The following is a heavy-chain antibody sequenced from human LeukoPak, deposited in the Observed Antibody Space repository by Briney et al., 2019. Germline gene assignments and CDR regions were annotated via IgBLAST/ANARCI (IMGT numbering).Heavy chain of an antibody. CDR3: AKAPNWGMAFDY. J-gene: IGHJ4*02. V-gene: IGHV3-23*01. CDR2: ISSSRGST. Sequence: GGSLRPSCAASGFTFSSYAMSWVRQAPGKGLEWVSAISSSRGSTYYADSVKGRFTISRDNSKSTLYLQMNSLRAEDTAVYYCAKAPNWGMAFDYWGQGTLVTVSS. D-gene: IGHD7-27*01. CDR1: GFTFSSYA.